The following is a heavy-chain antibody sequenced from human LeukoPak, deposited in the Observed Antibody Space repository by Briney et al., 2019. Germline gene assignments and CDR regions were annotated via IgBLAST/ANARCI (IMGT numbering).Heavy chain of an antibody. V-gene: IGHV6-1*01. J-gene: IGHJ5*02. Sequence: SQTLSLTCAISGDSVPSNSAAWNWIRQSPSRGLEWLGRTYYRSKWYNDYAVSVKSRITINPDTSKNQLSLQLNSVTPEDTAVYYCARDGKGDYVWGSYRFHNWFDPWGQGTLVTVSS. CDR2: TYYRSKWYN. D-gene: IGHD3-16*02. CDR3: ARDGKGDYVWGSYRFHNWFDP. CDR1: GDSVPSNSAA.